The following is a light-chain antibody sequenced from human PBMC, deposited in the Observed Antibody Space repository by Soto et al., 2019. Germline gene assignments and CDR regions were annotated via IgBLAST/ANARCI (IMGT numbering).Light chain of an antibody. J-gene: IGKJ2*01. Sequence: DIQLTQSPSFLSASVGDRVTITCRASQGISYFLAWYQQKPGKAPKLLMYDASTLQSGVPLRFSGSGSGTEFTLRISGLQPEDSATYYCQQLHSYPRTFGQGTKLEIK. CDR3: QQLHSYPRT. V-gene: IGKV1-9*01. CDR1: QGISYF. CDR2: DAS.